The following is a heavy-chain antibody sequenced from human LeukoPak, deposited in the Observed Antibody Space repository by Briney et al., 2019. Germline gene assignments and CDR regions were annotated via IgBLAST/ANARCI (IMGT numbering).Heavy chain of an antibody. D-gene: IGHD3-22*01. CDR2: ISGSGDST. V-gene: IGHV3-23*01. CDR1: GFTFSGYA. CDR3: AREYHDSSGYLDY. Sequence: GGSLRLSCAASGFTFSGYAMSWVRQAPGKGLEWVSAISGSGDSTYYADSVKGRFTISRDNSKNTLYLQMNSLRAEDTAVYYCAREYHDSSGYLDYWGQGTLVTVSS. J-gene: IGHJ4*02.